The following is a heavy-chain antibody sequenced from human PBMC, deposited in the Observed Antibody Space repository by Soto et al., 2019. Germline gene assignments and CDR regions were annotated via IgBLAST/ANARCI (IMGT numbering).Heavy chain of an antibody. CDR1: GASVSSRDHH. CDR2: VYYSGST. Sequence: SETLSLTCTVSGASVSSRDHHWSWIRQPPGKGLEWIGYVYYSGSTHYNSSLKSRVTISVDTSKNQFSLNLSSVTAADTAVYYCARDNRGIAPYDYWGQRTPVTASA. CDR3: ARDNRGIAPYDY. D-gene: IGHD2-21*01. J-gene: IGHJ4*02. V-gene: IGHV4-61*08.